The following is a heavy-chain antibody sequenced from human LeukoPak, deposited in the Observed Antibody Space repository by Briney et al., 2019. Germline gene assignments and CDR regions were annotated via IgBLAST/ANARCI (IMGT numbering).Heavy chain of an antibody. D-gene: IGHD3-22*01. Sequence: SETLSLTCAVYGGSFSGYYWSWIRQTPGKGLEWIGEINHSGSTNYNPSLKSRVTISVDTSKNQFSLKLSSVTAADTAVYYCARGPEYYDSSGYYYLDYWGQGTLVTVSS. CDR2: INHSGST. J-gene: IGHJ4*02. CDR3: ARGPEYYDSSGYYYLDY. V-gene: IGHV4-34*01. CDR1: GGSFSGYY.